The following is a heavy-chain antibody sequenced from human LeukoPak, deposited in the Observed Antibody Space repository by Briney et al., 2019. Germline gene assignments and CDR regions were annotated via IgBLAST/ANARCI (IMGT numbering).Heavy chain of an antibody. CDR2: IIPIFGTA. CDR3: ARERGRVMQQLVPYFDY. CDR1: GGXFSSYA. J-gene: IGHJ4*02. V-gene: IGHV1-69*13. Sequence: GASVKVSCKASGGXFSSYAISWVRQAPGQGLEWMGGIIPIFGTANYAQKFQGRVTITADESTSTAYMELSSLRSEDTAVYYCARERGRVMQQLVPYFDYWGQGTLVTVSS. D-gene: IGHD6-13*01.